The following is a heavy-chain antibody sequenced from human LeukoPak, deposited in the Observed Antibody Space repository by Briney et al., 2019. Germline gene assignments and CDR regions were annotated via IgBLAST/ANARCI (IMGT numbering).Heavy chain of an antibody. Sequence: GGSLRLSCVVSGIPISNYAMSWVRQAPGKGLEWVSGISGGAGGTSYADSVKGRFTISRDNSRNTVYLQMHNLRAEDTAVYFCAKRGIVIRGLLIIGFHKEAYYFDHWGQGILVTVSS. CDR1: GIPISNYA. CDR2: ISGGAGGT. J-gene: IGHJ4*02. CDR3: AKRGIVIRGLLIIGFHKEAYYFDH. V-gene: IGHV3-23*01. D-gene: IGHD3-10*01.